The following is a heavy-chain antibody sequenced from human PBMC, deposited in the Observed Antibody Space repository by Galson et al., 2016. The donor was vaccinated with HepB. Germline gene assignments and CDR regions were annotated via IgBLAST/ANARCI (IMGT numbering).Heavy chain of an antibody. CDR1: GFSFSDYY. CDR2: ITTSSNYT. CDR3: ARVEYSGSYSGCDY. D-gene: IGHD1-26*01. J-gene: IGHJ4*02. V-gene: IGHV3-11*06. Sequence: SLRLPCAASGFSFSDYYMSWIRQAPGKGLEWVSYITTSSNYTSYADSVKDRFTISRDNAKNSLYLQMISLRAVDTAVYYCARVEYSGSYSGCDYWGQGALVTVSA.